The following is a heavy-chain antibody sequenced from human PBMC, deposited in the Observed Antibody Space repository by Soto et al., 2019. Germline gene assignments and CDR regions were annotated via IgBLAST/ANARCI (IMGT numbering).Heavy chain of an antibody. CDR1: GFTFSSYA. V-gene: IGHV3-30-3*01. D-gene: IGHD3-22*01. Sequence: SLRLSCAASGFTFSSYAMHWVRQAPGKGLEWVAVISYDGSNKYYADSVKGRFTISRDNSKNTLYLQMNSLRAEDTAVYYCARETPYYYDSSGYYPPRLYYYGMDVWGQGTTVTVSS. CDR2: ISYDGSNK. CDR3: ARETPYYYDSSGYYPPRLYYYGMDV. J-gene: IGHJ6*02.